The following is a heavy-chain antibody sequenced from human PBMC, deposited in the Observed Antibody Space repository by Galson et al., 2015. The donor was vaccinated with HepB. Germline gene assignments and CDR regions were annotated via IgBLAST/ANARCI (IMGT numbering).Heavy chain of an antibody. CDR2: IGVTGSPI. J-gene: IGHJ4*02. Sequence: SLRLSCAASGFTLSAYNMNWVRQAPGRGLEWLSYIGVTGSPIYYADSVKGRFAISRDNAKNSLFLQMNSLRDEDTAVYYCARDCGRGYGNDYWGQGTLVTVSS. D-gene: IGHD5-12*01. CDR3: ARDCGRGYGNDY. CDR1: GFTLSAYN. V-gene: IGHV3-48*02.